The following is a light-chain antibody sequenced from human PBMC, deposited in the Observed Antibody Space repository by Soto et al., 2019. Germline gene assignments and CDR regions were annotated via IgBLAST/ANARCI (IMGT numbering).Light chain of an antibody. Sequence: IVMTQSPATLSVSPGERATLSCRASQSVSSNLAWYQQKPGQAPRLLIYDASNRATGIPARFSGSGSGTDFTLTISSLEPEDFAVYYCQQRSNWPPTFGQGTRLEI. CDR1: QSVSSN. J-gene: IGKJ5*01. V-gene: IGKV3-11*01. CDR3: QQRSNWPPT. CDR2: DAS.